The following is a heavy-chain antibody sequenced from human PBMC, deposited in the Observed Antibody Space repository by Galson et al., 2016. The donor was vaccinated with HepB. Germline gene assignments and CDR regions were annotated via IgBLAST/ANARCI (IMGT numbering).Heavy chain of an antibody. V-gene: IGHV3-23*01. J-gene: IGHJ4*02. CDR1: GGSFNAYY. CDR2: ISGSGQTT. Sequence: ETLSLTCGVSGGSFNAYYWSWIRQSPGKGLEWISVISGSGQTTFYAESVKGRISVSRDNSQNTLDLQMNSLRAEDTAVYYCVKVFDYLNGWIDQWGQGTLVTVSS. CDR3: VKVFDYLNGWIDQ. D-gene: IGHD5-12*01.